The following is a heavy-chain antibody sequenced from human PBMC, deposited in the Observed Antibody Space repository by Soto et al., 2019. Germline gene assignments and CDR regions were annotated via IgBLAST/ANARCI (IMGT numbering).Heavy chain of an antibody. J-gene: IGHJ4*02. V-gene: IGHV3-21*01. CDR3: ARDQPGYSYGYGLGY. CDR1: GFTFSSYS. Sequence: EVQLVESGGGLVKPGGSLRLSCAASGFTFSSYSMNWVRQAPGKGLEWVSSISSSSSYIYYADSVKGRFTISRDNAKNSLYLKMNSLRDEDTAVYYCARDQPGYSYGYGLGYWGQGTLGTVSS. D-gene: IGHD5-18*01. CDR2: ISSSSSYI.